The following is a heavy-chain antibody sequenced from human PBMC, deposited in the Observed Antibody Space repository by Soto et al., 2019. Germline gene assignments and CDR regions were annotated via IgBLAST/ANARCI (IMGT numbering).Heavy chain of an antibody. D-gene: IGHD3-3*01. CDR1: GGSISSSNW. V-gene: IGHV4-4*02. J-gene: IGHJ5*02. CDR3: ASRVPSSGLRFLEWFTPGWFDP. Sequence: SETLSLTCAVSGGSISSSNWWSWVRQPPGKGLEWIGEIYHSGSTNYNPSLKSRVTISVDKSKNQFSLKLSSVTAADTAVYYCASRVPSSGLRFLEWFTPGWFDPWGQGTLVTVSS. CDR2: IYHSGST.